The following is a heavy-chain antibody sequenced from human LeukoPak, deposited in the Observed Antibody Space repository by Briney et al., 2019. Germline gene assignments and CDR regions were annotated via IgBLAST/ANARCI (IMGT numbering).Heavy chain of an antibody. CDR2: IYPGDSET. D-gene: IGHD3-22*01. Sequence: GESLKISCKGSGYSFTSYWIAWVRQMSGKGLEWMGIIYPGDSETRYSPSFQGQVTISVDKSINTAYLQWSSLRASDTAMYYCARSTRPYYSADFWGQGTLVAVSS. CDR3: ARSTRPYYSADF. V-gene: IGHV5-51*03. CDR1: GYSFTSYW. J-gene: IGHJ4*02.